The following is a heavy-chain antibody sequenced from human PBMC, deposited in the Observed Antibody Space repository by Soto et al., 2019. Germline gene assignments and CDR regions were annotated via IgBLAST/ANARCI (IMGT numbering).Heavy chain of an antibody. CDR1: GFTLTSYG. Sequence: GGTLRLPCAASGFTLTSYGMHWVRQPSRKNTGSGPVIWYDGRDKYYADSVKGRFTISRDKSKNTLYLQMNSLRAEDTAVYYCALSWYSYYFDLWGQGTLGTVST. V-gene: IGHV3-33*01. J-gene: IGHJ4*02. CDR3: ALSWYSYYFDL. D-gene: IGHD1-1*01. CDR2: IWYDGRDK.